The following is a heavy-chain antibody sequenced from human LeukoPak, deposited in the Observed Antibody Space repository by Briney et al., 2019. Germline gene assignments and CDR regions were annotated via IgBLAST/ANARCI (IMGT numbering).Heavy chain of an antibody. Sequence: KPSETLSLTCAVYGGSFSGYYWSWIRQPPGKGLDWIGEINHSGSTNYNPPLKSRVTLSLDASKNQISLTLSSVTAADTAVYYCARDHIDGFNPNNWFAPWGQGTLVTVSS. CDR2: INHSGST. J-gene: IGHJ5*02. D-gene: IGHD5-24*01. CDR1: GGSFSGYY. V-gene: IGHV4-34*01. CDR3: ARDHIDGFNPNNWFAP.